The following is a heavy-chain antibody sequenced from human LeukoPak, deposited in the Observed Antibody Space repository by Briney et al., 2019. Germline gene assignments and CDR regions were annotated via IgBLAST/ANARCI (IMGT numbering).Heavy chain of an antibody. Sequence: GGSLRLSCVASGFRLSSNGMHWVRQAPGKGLELVAVLWSDASNTYYADSVKGRFTISRDLSKNTLYLQMNSLRVEDTAVYYCAREDWGTTGHSFCYWRQGTLVTVSS. CDR1: GFRLSSNG. V-gene: IGHV3-33*01. J-gene: IGHJ4*02. D-gene: IGHD7-27*01. CDR2: LWSDASNT. CDR3: AREDWGTTGHSFCY.